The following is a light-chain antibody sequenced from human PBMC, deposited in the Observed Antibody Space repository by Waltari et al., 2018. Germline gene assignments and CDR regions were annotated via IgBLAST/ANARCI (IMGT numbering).Light chain of an antibody. V-gene: IGKV3-11*01. CDR1: QSVRNY. Sequence: EIVLTQSPATLSLSPGDRATLSCRASQSVRNYLAWYRQKPGQAPRLLLYDASERAPGIPARFSGSGSGTDVTLTISSLEPDDFAVYYCQHRHNWPPTFTFGQGTKLEVK. CDR2: DAS. CDR3: QHRHNWPPTFT. J-gene: IGKJ2*01.